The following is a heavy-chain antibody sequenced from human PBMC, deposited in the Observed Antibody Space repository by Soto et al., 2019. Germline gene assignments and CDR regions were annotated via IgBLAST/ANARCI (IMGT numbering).Heavy chain of an antibody. D-gene: IGHD3-10*01. V-gene: IGHV3-23*01. Sequence: EVQLLESGGGLVQPGGSLRLSCAASGFTFSSHGMSWVRQAPGKGLEWVSSISGSGGSTYYADSVKGRFTISRDNSKNTLYLQMNSMRVEDTAVYYCAKAAYYYVSGSYFPFDYGGQGTLVTVSS. J-gene: IGHJ4*02. CDR1: GFTFSSHG. CDR3: AKAAYYYVSGSYFPFDY. CDR2: ISGSGGST.